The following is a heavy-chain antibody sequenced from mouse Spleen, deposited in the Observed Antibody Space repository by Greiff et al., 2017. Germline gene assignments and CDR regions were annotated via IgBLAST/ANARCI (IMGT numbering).Heavy chain of an antibody. D-gene: IGHD1-1*01. J-gene: IGHJ4*01. Sequence: VKLQQSGAELARPGASVKMSCKASGYTFTSYTMHWVKQRPGQGLEWIGYINPSSGYTKYNQKFKDKATLTADKSSSTAYMQLSSLTSEDSAVYYCARCYYGSSLPMDYWGQGTSVTVSS. V-gene: IGHV1-4*01. CDR2: INPSSGYT. CDR1: GYTFTSYT. CDR3: ARCYYGSSLPMDY.